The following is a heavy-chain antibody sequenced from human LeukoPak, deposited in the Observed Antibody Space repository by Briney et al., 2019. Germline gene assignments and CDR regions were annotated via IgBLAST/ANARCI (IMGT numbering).Heavy chain of an antibody. J-gene: IGHJ6*03. Sequence: SETLSLTCAVYGGSFTGYYWRWIRQPPGQGLEWIGEINHSGSTKYNPSLKSRVTISVDTSKNQFSLKLSSVTAADTAVYYCARREVETTFYYYYYMDVWGKGTTVTVSS. V-gene: IGHV4-34*01. CDR1: GGSFTGYY. D-gene: IGHD2/OR15-2a*01. CDR3: ARREVETTFYYYYYMDV. CDR2: INHSGST.